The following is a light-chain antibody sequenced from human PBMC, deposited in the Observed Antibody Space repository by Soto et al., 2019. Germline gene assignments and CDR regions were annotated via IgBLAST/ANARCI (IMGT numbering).Light chain of an antibody. CDR2: GAS. J-gene: IGKJ1*01. CDR3: QQYGSSTWT. V-gene: IGKV3-20*01. Sequence: EIVLTQSPATLSLSPGERATLSCRASQSVSSSYLAWYQQKPGQAPRLLIDGASSRATGIPDRFSGSGSGTDFTLTISRLEPEDFAVYYCQQYGSSTWTFGQGTKVDIK. CDR1: QSVSSSY.